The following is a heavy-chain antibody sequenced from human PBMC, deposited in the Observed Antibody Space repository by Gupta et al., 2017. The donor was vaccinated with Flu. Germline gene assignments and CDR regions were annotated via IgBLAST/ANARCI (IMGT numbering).Heavy chain of an antibody. CDR3: AKPLVYSYGPGGLYYVDY. J-gene: IGHJ4*02. CDR2: IRSSDDT. CDR1: GFTFSSYG. Sequence: EVQLLESGGGLVQPGGSLRLSCAASGFTFSSYGMIWVRPAPGKGLEWVSSIRSSDDTYYADSVKGRFTISRDISKNTLYLQMNSLSAEDTAIYYCAKPLVYSYGPGGLYYVDYWGQGTLVTVSS. D-gene: IGHD5-18*01. V-gene: IGHV3-23*01.